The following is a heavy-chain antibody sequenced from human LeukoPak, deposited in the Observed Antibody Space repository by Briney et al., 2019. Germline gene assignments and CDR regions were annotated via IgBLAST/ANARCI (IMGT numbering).Heavy chain of an antibody. D-gene: IGHD5-18*01. CDR1: GFTFDGYA. CDR2: ISWNSGSI. CDR3: AKGTDTAMVTGWFDP. V-gene: IGHV3-9*01. J-gene: IGHJ5*02. Sequence: QPGRSLRLSCAASGFTFDGYAMHWVRQAPGKGLEWVSGISWNSGSIGYADSVKGRFTISRDNAKNSLYLQMNSLRAEDTALYYCAKGTDTAMVTGWFDPWGQGTLVTVSS.